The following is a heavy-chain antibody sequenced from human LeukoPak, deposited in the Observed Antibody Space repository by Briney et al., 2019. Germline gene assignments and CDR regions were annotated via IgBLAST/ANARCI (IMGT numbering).Heavy chain of an antibody. J-gene: IGHJ4*02. CDR2: ISSSSSYI. V-gene: IGHV3-21*01. Sequence: GGSLRLSCAASGFTFSSYSMNWVRQAPGKGLEWVSSISSSSSYIYYADSVKGRFTISRDIAKNSVFLQMNSLRAEDTAVYYCATGGGDGGTFDYWGRGTLVTVSS. CDR3: ATGGGDGGTFDY. D-gene: IGHD4-23*01. CDR1: GFTFSSYS.